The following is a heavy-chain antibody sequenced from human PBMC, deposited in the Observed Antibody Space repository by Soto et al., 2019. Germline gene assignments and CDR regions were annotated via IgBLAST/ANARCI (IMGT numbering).Heavy chain of an antibody. CDR2: ISYDGSNK. D-gene: IGHD2-2*01. Sequence: LRLSCAASGFTFSSYGMHWVRQAPGKGLEWVAVISYDGSNKYYADSVKGRFTISRDNSKNTLYLQMNNLRAEDTAVYYCAKDNCISTSCYRLYNWFDPWGQGTLVTVSS. CDR3: AKDNCISTSCYRLYNWFDP. CDR1: GFTFSSYG. J-gene: IGHJ5*02. V-gene: IGHV3-30*18.